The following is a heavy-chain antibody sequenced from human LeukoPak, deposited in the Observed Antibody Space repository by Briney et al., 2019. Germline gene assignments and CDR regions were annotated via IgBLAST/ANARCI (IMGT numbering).Heavy chain of an antibody. Sequence: PSETLSLTCTVSGGSISSYYWSWIRQPPGKGLEWIGYIYYSGSTNYNPSLKSRVTISVDTSKNQFSLKLSSVTAADTAVYYCAGSGSYYPIDYWGQGTLVTVSS. J-gene: IGHJ4*02. D-gene: IGHD3-10*01. CDR2: IYYSGST. CDR1: GGSISSYY. CDR3: AGSGSYYPIDY. V-gene: IGHV4-59*01.